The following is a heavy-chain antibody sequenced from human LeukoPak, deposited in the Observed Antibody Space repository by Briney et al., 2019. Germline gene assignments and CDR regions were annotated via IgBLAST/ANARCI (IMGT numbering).Heavy chain of an antibody. V-gene: IGHV3-48*01. CDR3: ARDKGYYDFWSGPNQEYGMDV. CDR1: GFTFSSYS. CDR2: ISSSSSTI. D-gene: IGHD3-3*01. Sequence: PGGSLRLSCAASGFTFSSYSMNWVRQAPGKGLEWVSYISSSSSTIYYADSVKGRFTISRDNAKNSLYLQMNSLRAEDTAVYYCARDKGYYDFWSGPNQEYGMDVWGQGTTVTVSS. J-gene: IGHJ6*02.